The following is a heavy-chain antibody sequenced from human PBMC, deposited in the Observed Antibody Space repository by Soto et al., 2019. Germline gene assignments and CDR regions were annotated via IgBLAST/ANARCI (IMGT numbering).Heavy chain of an antibody. CDR1: GGSISSYY. V-gene: IGHV4-59*01. CDR2: IYYSGST. Sequence: QVQLQESGPGLVKPSETLSLTCTVSGGSISSYYWSWIRQPPGKGLEWIGYIYYSGSTNYNPSLKSRVTISVDTSKNQFPLKLSSVTAADTAVYYCARTLYSSSSYFDYWGQGTLVTVSS. D-gene: IGHD6-6*01. J-gene: IGHJ4*02. CDR3: ARTLYSSSSYFDY.